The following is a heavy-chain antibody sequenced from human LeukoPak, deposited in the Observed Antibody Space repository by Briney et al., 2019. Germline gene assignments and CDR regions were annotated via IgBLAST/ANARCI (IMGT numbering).Heavy chain of an antibody. J-gene: IGHJ3*02. CDR3: ANEGNDAFDI. Sequence: PGGSLRLSCAASGFTFSSYGMHWVRQAPGKGLEWVAFIRYDGSNKYYADSVKGRFTISRDNSKNTLYLQMNSLRAEDTAVYYCANEGNDAFDIWGQGTMVTVSS. CDR1: GFTFSSYG. V-gene: IGHV3-30*02. CDR2: IRYDGSNK.